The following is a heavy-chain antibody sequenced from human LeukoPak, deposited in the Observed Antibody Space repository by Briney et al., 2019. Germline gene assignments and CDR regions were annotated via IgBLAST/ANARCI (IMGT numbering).Heavy chain of an antibody. CDR1: GESISSGAYS. CDR3: ARRALAGYWFDP. CDR2: IYRSGST. V-gene: IGHV4-30-2*01. D-gene: IGHD6-19*01. J-gene: IGHJ5*02. Sequence: SDTLSLTCDVFGESISSGAYSWSWIRQTPGRGLESIGYIYRSGSTYYNPSLKSRVALSLDRSQNQFSLSVSSVTAADTAVYYCARRALAGYWFDPWGQGTLVTVSS.